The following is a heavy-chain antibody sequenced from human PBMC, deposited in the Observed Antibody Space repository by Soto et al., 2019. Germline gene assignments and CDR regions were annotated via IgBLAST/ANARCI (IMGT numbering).Heavy chain of an antibody. D-gene: IGHD6-13*01. CDR2: IYYSGST. CDR3: AREPPAAGENWFDP. J-gene: IGHJ5*02. V-gene: IGHV4-59*01. CDR1: GGSTSTYY. Sequence: SETLSLTCTVSGGSTSTYYWNWIRQPPGKGLEWIGYIYYSGSTNYNPSLKSRVTISIDTSKNQFSLKLSSVTAADTAVYYCAREPPAAGENWFDPWGQGTLVTVSS.